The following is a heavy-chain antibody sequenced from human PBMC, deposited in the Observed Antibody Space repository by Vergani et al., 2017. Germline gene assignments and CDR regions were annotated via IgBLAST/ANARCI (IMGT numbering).Heavy chain of an antibody. D-gene: IGHD2-2*01. CDR3: AREGVYCRSSSCRQVDY. Sequence: EVQLVQSGAEVKKPGESLKISCKGSGYSFTSYWIGWVRPMPGKGLEWMGIIYPGDSDTRYSPSFQGQVTISADKSISTAYLQWSSLKASDTAMYYCAREGVYCRSSSCRQVDYWGQGTLVTVSS. CDR1: GYSFTSYW. J-gene: IGHJ4*02. V-gene: IGHV5-51*01. CDR2: IYPGDSDT.